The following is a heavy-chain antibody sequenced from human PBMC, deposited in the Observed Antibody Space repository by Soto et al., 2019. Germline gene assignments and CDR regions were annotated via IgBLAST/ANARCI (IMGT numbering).Heavy chain of an antibody. D-gene: IGHD2-15*01. CDR1: GYSFTSYW. CDR2: IDPSDSYT. Sequence: PGESLKISCKGSGYSFTSYWISWVRQMPGKGLEWMGRIDPSDSYTNYSPSFQGHVTISADKSISTAYLQWSSLKASDTAMYYCASCSGVSCYSPNYYDYYGMDVWGQGTTDTGSS. V-gene: IGHV5-10-1*01. CDR3: ASCSGVSCYSPNYYDYYGMDV. J-gene: IGHJ6*02.